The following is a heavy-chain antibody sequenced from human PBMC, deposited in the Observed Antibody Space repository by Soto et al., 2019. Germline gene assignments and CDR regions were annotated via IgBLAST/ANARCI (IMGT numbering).Heavy chain of an antibody. CDR1: GFTFNSFG. CDR3: AKDVSGYPFDAFDI. V-gene: IGHV3-23*01. J-gene: IGHJ3*02. D-gene: IGHD5-12*01. Sequence: GGSLRLSFVASGFTFNSFGMSWFRQAPGKGLEWVSAISGSGDSAYYADSVKGRFTISRDNSKNTLYLQMNSLRAEDTAVYYCAKDVSGYPFDAFDIWGQGTMVT. CDR2: ISGSGDSA.